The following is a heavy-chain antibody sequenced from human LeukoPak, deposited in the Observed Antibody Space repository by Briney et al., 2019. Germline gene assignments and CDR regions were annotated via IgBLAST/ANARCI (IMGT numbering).Heavy chain of an antibody. CDR3: ARDSCSSTSCYETH. Sequence: GGSLRLSCAASGFSFSSYSMNWVRQAPGKGLEWVSSISSSSSYIYYADSVKGRFIISRDNAKNSLYLQMNSLGAEDTAVYYCARDSCSSTSCYETHWGQGTLVSVSS. CDR2: ISSSSSYI. D-gene: IGHD2-2*01. J-gene: IGHJ4*02. CDR1: GFSFSSYS. V-gene: IGHV3-21*01.